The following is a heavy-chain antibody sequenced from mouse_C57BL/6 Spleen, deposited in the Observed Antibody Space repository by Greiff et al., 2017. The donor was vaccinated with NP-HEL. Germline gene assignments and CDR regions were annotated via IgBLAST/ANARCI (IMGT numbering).Heavy chain of an antibody. J-gene: IGHJ2*01. CDR2: IDPETGGT. CDR1: GYTFTDYE. D-gene: IGHD1-1*01. Sequence: QVQLKQSGAELVRPGASVTLSCKASGYTFTDYEMHWVKQTPVHGLEWIGAIDPETGGTAYNQKFKGKAILTADKSSSTAYKELRSLTSEDSAVYYCTRYYYGSLYYFDYWGQGTTLTVSS. V-gene: IGHV1-15*01. CDR3: TRYYYGSLYYFDY.